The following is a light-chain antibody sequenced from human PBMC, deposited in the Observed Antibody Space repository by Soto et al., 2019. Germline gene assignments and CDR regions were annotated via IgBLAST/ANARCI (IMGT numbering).Light chain of an antibody. CDR2: DAS. CDR1: QSISSW. Sequence: DIQMTQSPPTLSASVGDRVTITCRASQSISSWLAWYQQKPGKAPKLLICDASSLESGVPSRFSGSGSGTEFTLTISSLQPDDFATYYCQQYNSYSITFGQGTRLEIK. J-gene: IGKJ5*01. CDR3: QQYNSYSIT. V-gene: IGKV1-5*01.